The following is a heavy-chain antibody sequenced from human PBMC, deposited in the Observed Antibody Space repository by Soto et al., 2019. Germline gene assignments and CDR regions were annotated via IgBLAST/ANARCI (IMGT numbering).Heavy chain of an antibody. D-gene: IGHD2-15*01. J-gene: IGHJ4*02. CDR2: INPSGGST. V-gene: IGHV1-46*01. CDR1: GYTFTSYF. CDR3: ARQYCSGGSCYTLDY. Sequence: ASVKVSCKASGYTFTSYFMHWVRQAPGQGLEWMGIINPSGGSTSYAQKFQGRVTMTRDTSTSTVYMELSSLRSEDTAVYYCARQYCSGGSCYTLDYWGQGTRVTVSS.